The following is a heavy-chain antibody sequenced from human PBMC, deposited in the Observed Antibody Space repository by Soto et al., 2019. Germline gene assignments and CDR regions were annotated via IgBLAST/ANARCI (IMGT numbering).Heavy chain of an antibody. J-gene: IGHJ5*02. CDR1: GGTFSSYA. CDR3: ARGTDYYDSSGYYPSNWFDP. V-gene: IGHV1-69*01. D-gene: IGHD3-22*01. Sequence: QVQLVRSGAEVKKPGSSVKVSCKASGGTFSSYAISWVRQAPGQGLEWMGGIIPIFGTANYAQKFQGRVTITADESTSTAYMELSSLRSEDTAVYYCARGTDYYDSSGYYPSNWFDPWGQGTLVTVSS. CDR2: IIPIFGTA.